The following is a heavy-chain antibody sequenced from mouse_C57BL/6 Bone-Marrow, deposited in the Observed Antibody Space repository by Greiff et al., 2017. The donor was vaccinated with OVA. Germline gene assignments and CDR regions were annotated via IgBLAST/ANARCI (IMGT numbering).Heavy chain of an antibody. J-gene: IGHJ4*01. CDR1: GYTFTSYT. V-gene: IGHV1-4*01. Sequence: QVQLQHSGAELARPGASVKMSCKASGYTFTSYTMHWVKQRPGQGLEWIGYINPSSGYTKYNQKFKDKATLTADKSSSTAYMQLSSLTSEDSAVYYCARELRLFAMDYWGQGTSVTVSS. CDR3: ARELRLFAMDY. CDR2: INPSSGYT. D-gene: IGHD1-2*01.